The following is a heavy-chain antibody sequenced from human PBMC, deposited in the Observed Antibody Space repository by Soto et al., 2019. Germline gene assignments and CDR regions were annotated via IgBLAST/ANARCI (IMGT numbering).Heavy chain of an antibody. CDR2: IITIFGTA. V-gene: IGHV1-69*12. D-gene: IGHD4-17*01. CDR3: ASLWATVTPQNCYFYGMDV. J-gene: IGHJ6*02. CDR1: GGTFSSYA. Sequence: QVQLVQSGAEVKKPGSSVKVSCKASGGTFSSYAISWVRQAPGQGLEWMGGIITIFGTANYAQKFQGRVTITADESTSTADMERSSLISEDTAVYYWASLWATVTPQNCYFYGMDVWGQGTTVTVSS.